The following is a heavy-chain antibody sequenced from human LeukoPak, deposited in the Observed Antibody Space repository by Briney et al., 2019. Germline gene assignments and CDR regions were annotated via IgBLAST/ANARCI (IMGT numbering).Heavy chain of an antibody. V-gene: IGHV3-74*01. CDR3: ARVYGPGMDEYFHL. CDR2: INDDGTST. CDR1: GFTFSVAW. J-gene: IGHJ1*01. Sequence: GGSLRLSCAASGFTFSVAWMHWVRQAPGKGLVCVSRINDDGTSTRYADSVKGRFTISRDNAKNTLYLQMNSLRAEDTAVYYCARVYGPGMDEYFHLWGQGTLVTVSS. D-gene: IGHD3-10*01.